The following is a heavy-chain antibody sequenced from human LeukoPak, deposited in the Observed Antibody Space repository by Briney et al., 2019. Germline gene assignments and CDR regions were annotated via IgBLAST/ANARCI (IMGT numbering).Heavy chain of an antibody. CDR1: SGSISSYY. D-gene: IGHD3-9*01. CDR2: IYYSGST. V-gene: IGHV4-59*01. J-gene: IGHJ5*02. CDR3: ARYYDILTLNWFDP. Sequence: SETLSLTCTVSSGSISSYYWSWIRQPPGKGLEWIGYIYYSGSTNYNPSLKSRVTISVDTSKNQFSLKLSSVTAADTAVYYCARYYDILTLNWFDPWGQGTLVTVSS.